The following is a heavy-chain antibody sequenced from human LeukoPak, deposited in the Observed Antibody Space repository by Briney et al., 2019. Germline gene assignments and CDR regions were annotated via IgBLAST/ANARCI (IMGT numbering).Heavy chain of an antibody. CDR1: GFTFSSYC. Sequence: GGSLRLSCAPSGFTFSSYCMHWVRHAPGKGLECVAVISYDGSNKYYADSVKGRFTISRDNSKNTLYLQMNSLRAKDTAVHYCGKDLVVTTVYYFYYGMDVRGQGTTVTVSS. V-gene: IGHV3-30*18. J-gene: IGHJ6*02. CDR2: ISYDGSNK. D-gene: IGHD2/OR15-2a*01. CDR3: GKDLVVTTVYYFYYGMDV.